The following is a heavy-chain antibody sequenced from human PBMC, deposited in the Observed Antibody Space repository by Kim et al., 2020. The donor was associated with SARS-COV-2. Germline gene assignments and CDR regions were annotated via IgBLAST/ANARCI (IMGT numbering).Heavy chain of an antibody. CDR1: GYTFTSYA. Sequence: ASVKVSCKASGYTFTSYAMHWVRQAPGQRLEWMGWINAGNGNTKYSQKFQGRVTITRDTSARTAYMELSSLRSEDTAVYYCAREGLGYCSGGSCYSVWFDPWGQGTLVTVSS. CDR3: AREGLGYCSGGSCYSVWFDP. CDR2: INAGNGNT. D-gene: IGHD2-15*01. V-gene: IGHV1-3*01. J-gene: IGHJ5*02.